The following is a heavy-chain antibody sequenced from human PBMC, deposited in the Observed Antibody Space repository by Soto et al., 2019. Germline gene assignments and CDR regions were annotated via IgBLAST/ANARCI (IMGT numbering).Heavy chain of an antibody. CDR2: IYPGDSDT. V-gene: IGHV5-51*01. CDR1: GYSFTSYW. CDR3: ARLGTVTTLYYYYGMDV. D-gene: IGHD4-17*01. Sequence: PGESLKISCKGSGYSFTSYWIGWVRQMPGKGLEWMGIIYPGDSDTRYSPSFQGQVTISADKSISTAYLQWSSLKASDTAMYYCARLGTVTTLYYYYGMDVWGQGTTVTVSS. J-gene: IGHJ6*02.